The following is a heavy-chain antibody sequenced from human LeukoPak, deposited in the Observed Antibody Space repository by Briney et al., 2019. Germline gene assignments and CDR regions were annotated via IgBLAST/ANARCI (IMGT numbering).Heavy chain of an antibody. CDR2: IRSKTHGGTT. J-gene: IGHJ4*02. D-gene: IGHD3-3*01. CDR1: GFTFSSYS. Sequence: GGSLRLSCAASGFTFSSYSMNWVRQAPGKGLEWVGFIRSKTHGGTTEYAASVKGRFSISRDDSKSIAYLQMNSLKTEDTAVYYCTRDGIPETNWSGYYIDYWGQGTLVTVSS. CDR3: TRDGIPETNWSGYYIDY. V-gene: IGHV3-49*04.